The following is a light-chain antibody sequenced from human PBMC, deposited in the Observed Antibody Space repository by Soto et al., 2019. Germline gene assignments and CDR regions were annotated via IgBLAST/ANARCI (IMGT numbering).Light chain of an antibody. CDR3: QQAYSFPRT. V-gene: IGKV1-12*01. CDR1: QGISTW. Sequence: DIQMTQSPSSVSASIGDRVTITCWASQGISTWLAWYQQKSGKAPKLLIYGASTLHSGVPSRFSGSGSGTDFTLTISSLQPEDFATYYCQQAYSFPRTFGGGTKVEIK. J-gene: IGKJ4*01. CDR2: GAS.